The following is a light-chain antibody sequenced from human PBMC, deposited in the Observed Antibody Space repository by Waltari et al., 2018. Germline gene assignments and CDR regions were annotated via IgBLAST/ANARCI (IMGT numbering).Light chain of an antibody. V-gene: IGKV4-1*01. CDR3: QHYFNSPLT. CDR2: WAS. Sequence: DIVMTQSPESLAVSLGERATINCKSSQSVFYSSNNKNYLAWYQQKPGQPPKLLIYWASTREYGVPDRFSGSGSVTDFTLTISSLQAEDAAVYYCQHYFNSPLTFGGGTKVEIK. J-gene: IGKJ4*01. CDR1: QSVFYSSNNKNY.